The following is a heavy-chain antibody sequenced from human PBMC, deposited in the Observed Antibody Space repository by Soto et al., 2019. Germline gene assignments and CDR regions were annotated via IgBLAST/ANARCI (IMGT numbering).Heavy chain of an antibody. V-gene: IGHV4-39*01. CDR3: ASQHSSGWYSNWFDP. D-gene: IGHD6-19*01. CDR1: GGSISSSSYY. J-gene: IGHJ5*02. Sequence: SETPSLTCTVSGGSISSSSYYWGWIRQPPGKGLEWIGSIYYSGSTYYNPSLKSRVTISVDTSKNQFSLKLSSVTAADTAVYYCASQHSSGWYSNWFDPWGQGTLVTVSS. CDR2: IYYSGST.